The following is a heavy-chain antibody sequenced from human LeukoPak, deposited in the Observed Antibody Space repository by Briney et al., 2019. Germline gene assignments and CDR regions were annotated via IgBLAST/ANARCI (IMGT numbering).Heavy chain of an antibody. CDR2: ISGSGGST. V-gene: IGHV3-23*01. CDR1: GFTFSTYA. J-gene: IGHJ4*02. CDR3: AKNRELAVGWLYYFDY. Sequence: PGGSLRLSCAASGFTFSTYAVNWVRQAPGKGLEWVSAISGSGGSTYYADSVKGRFTISRDNSKNTLYLQMNSLRAEDTAVYYCAKNRELAVGWLYYFDYWGQGTLVTVSS. D-gene: IGHD6-19*01.